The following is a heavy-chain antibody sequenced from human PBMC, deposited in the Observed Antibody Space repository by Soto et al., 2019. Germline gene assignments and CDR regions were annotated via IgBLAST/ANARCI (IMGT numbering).Heavy chain of an antibody. CDR2: INAGNGNT. CDR3: ARDPLGIAAAGGRPGAFDI. V-gene: IGHV1-3*01. D-gene: IGHD6-13*01. CDR1: GSTFTSYA. J-gene: IGHJ3*02. Sequence: ASVKVSCKASGSTFTSYAMHWVRQAPGQRLEWMGWINAGNGNTKYSQKFQGRVTITRDTSASTAYMELSSLRSEDTAVYYCARDPLGIAAAGGRPGAFDIWGQGTMVTVSS.